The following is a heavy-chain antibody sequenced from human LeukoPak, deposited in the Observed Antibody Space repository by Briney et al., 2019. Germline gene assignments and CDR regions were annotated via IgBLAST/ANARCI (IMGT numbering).Heavy chain of an antibody. Sequence: GGSLRLSCAASGFTFSSYSMNWVRQTPGKGLEWVSAISGSGGSTYYADSVKGRFTISRDNSKNTLYLQMNSLRAEDTAVYYCAKGYSSGYMLWGQGTLVTVSS. V-gene: IGHV3-23*01. J-gene: IGHJ4*02. CDR3: AKGYSSGYML. D-gene: IGHD3-22*01. CDR2: ISGSGGST. CDR1: GFTFSSYS.